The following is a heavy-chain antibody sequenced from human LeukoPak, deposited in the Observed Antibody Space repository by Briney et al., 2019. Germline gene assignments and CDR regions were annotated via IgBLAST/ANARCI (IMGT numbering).Heavy chain of an antibody. V-gene: IGHV1-24*01. Sequence: ASVKVSCKVSGHTLSEVSMHWVRQAPGQGLEWVGGFDPRGGETVLAQKFQGRVTLTEDTSADTSSIELRSLRSEDTAVYYCATSDRQFCSPSSCYMPFNFWGVGTLVTVSS. CDR3: ATSDRQFCSPSSCYMPFNF. D-gene: IGHD2-2*02. CDR1: GHTLSEVS. J-gene: IGHJ4*02. CDR2: FDPRGGET.